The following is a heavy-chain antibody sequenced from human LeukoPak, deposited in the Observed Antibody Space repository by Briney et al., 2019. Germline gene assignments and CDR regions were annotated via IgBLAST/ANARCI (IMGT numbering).Heavy chain of an antibody. V-gene: IGHV3-72*01. CDR3: AGGYYDSGGYLRFDY. D-gene: IGHD3-22*01. CDR2: TRNKANSYTT. CDR1: GFTFSDHY. Sequence: PGGSLRLSCAASGFTFSDHYMDWVRQAPGKGLEWVGRTRNKANSYTTEYAASVKGRFTISRDDSKNSLYLQMNSLKAEDAAVYYCAGGYYDSGGYLRFDYWGQGTLVTVSS. J-gene: IGHJ4*02.